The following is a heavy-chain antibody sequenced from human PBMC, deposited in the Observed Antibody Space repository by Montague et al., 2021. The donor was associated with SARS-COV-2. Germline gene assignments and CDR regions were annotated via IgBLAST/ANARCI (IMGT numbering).Heavy chain of an antibody. Sequence: SLRLSCAASGFTFSSYAMHWVRQAPGKGLEWVAVISYDGSNKYYADSVKGRFTISRDNSKNTLYLQMNSLRAEDTAVYYCAREAGYFDWLLSLYSYYGMDFWGQGTTVTVSS. CDR3: AREAGYFDWLLSLYSYYGMDF. J-gene: IGHJ6*02. CDR2: ISYDGSNK. V-gene: IGHV3-30-3*01. CDR1: GFTFSSYA. D-gene: IGHD3-9*01.